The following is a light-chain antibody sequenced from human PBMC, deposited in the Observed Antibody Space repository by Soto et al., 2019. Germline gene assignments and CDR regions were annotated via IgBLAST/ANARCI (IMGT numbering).Light chain of an antibody. CDR2: EVS. Sequence: QSALTQPASVSGSLGQSITIPCTGTSSDIGGYKYVSWYQQHPGKAPKLIIFEVSNRPSGVSDRFSGSNSGNTASLTISGLQAEDEADYYCTSYSRYRVLVFGGGTKVTGL. CDR1: SSDIGGYKY. CDR3: TSYSRYRVLV. V-gene: IGLV2-14*01. J-gene: IGLJ3*02.